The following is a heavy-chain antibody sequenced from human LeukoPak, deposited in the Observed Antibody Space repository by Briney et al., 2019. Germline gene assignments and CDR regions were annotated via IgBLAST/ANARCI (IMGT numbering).Heavy chain of an antibody. J-gene: IGHJ4*02. V-gene: IGHV3-64D*09. CDR3: VKDPAHWHYFDY. Sequence: PRGSLTLSCSASGFTYSRYAMHWVRQAPGKGLEYVSAVSSSGGSTYYADSVKGRFTISRDNSKNTLYLQMSSLRAEDTAVYYCVKDPAHWHYFDYWGQGTLLTVSS. CDR1: GFTYSRYA. CDR2: VSSSGGST.